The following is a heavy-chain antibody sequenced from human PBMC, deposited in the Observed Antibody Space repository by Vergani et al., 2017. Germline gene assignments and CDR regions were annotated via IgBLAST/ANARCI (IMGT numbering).Heavy chain of an antibody. J-gene: IGHJ4*02. Sequence: VQLLESGGGLVQPGGSLRLSCAASGFTFSSYAMSWVRQAPGKGLEWVAVISYDGSNKYYADSVKGRFTISRDNSKNTLYLQMNSLRAEDTAVYYCASQWELLNMGFDYWGQGTLVTVSS. V-gene: IGHV3-30*03. D-gene: IGHD1-26*01. CDR2: ISYDGSNK. CDR1: GFTFSSYA. CDR3: ASQWELLNMGFDY.